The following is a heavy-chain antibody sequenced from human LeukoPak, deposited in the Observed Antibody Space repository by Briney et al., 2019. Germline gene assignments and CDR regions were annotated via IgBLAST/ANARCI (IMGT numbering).Heavy chain of an antibody. J-gene: IGHJ6*03. D-gene: IGHD2-2*01. CDR2: ISAYNGNT. Sequence: PGASVKASCKASGYTFTSYGISWVRQAPGQGLEWMGWISAYNGNTNYAQKLQGRVTMTTDTSTSTAYMELRSLRSDDTAVYYCARRYCSSTSCYQYYYYMDVWGKGTTVTVSS. CDR1: GYTFTSYG. V-gene: IGHV1-18*01. CDR3: ARRYCSSTSCYQYYYYMDV.